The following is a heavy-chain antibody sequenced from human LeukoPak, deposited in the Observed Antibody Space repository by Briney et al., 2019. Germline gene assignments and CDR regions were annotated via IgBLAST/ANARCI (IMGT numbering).Heavy chain of an antibody. Sequence: SETLSLTCTISGDSITNQYWSWIRQPPGKGLEWIGLMSDSGNTMFHPSLMSRVTMSVDRSKNQVSLKLTSVTAADTAVYYCARVSLYDSSASFFASYYYMDVWGKGTTVTVSS. CDR2: MSDSGNT. CDR3: ARVSLYDSSASFFASYYYMDV. CDR1: GDSITNQY. J-gene: IGHJ6*03. V-gene: IGHV4-59*11. D-gene: IGHD3-22*01.